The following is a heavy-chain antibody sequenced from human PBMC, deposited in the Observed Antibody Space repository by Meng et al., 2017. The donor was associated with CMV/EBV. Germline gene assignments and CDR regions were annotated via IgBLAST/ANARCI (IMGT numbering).Heavy chain of an antibody. CDR3: AHKGRRMAAAGINWFDP. J-gene: IGHJ5*02. D-gene: IGHD6-13*01. CDR1: GFSLSTSGVG. CDR2: IYWDDDK. V-gene: IGHV2-5*02. Sequence: LKESGPKLGKPTQTLPPTCTFSGFSLSTSGVGVGWIRQPPGKALEWLALIYWDDDKRYSPSLKSRLTITKDTSKNQVVLTMTNMDPVDTATYYCAHKGRRMAAAGINWFDPWGQGTLVTVSS.